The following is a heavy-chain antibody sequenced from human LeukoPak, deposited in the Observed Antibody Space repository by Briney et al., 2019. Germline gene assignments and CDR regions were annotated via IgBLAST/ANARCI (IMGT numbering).Heavy chain of an antibody. CDR2: ISSSGSYI. J-gene: IGHJ3*02. CDR1: RFTFSSYS. D-gene: IGHD1-26*01. V-gene: IGHV3-21*04. CDR3: AKDSRSYTFPDAFDI. Sequence: PGGSLKLSCAASRFTFSSYSMNWVRQAPGKGLEWVSSISSSGSYIYYADSVKGRFTISRDNAKNSLYLQMNSLRAEDTAVYYCAKDSRSYTFPDAFDIWGQGTMVTVSS.